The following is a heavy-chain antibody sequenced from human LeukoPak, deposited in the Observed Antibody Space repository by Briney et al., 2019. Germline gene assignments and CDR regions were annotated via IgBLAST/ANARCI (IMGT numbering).Heavy chain of an antibody. V-gene: IGHV3-64*01. CDR3: ARTDPYDSSGYYYAYFQH. Sequence: GGSLRLSCAASGFTFSSYAMHWVRQAPGKGLEYVSAISSNGGSTYYANSVKGRFTISRDNSKNTLYLQMGSLRAEDMAVYCCARTDPYDSSGYYYAYFQHWGQGTLVTVSS. D-gene: IGHD3-22*01. CDR1: GFTFSSYA. CDR2: ISSNGGST. J-gene: IGHJ1*01.